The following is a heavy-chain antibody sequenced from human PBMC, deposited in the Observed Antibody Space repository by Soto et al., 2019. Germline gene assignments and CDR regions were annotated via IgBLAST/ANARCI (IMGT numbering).Heavy chain of an antibody. CDR3: ARARPCCGGGYQDPFAY. D-gene: IGHD1-26*01. J-gene: IGHJ4*02. V-gene: IGHV3-66*01. CDR2: IYSGGST. Sequence: GGSLRLACAASGFTVSSNYMSWVRQAPGKGLEWVSVIYSGGSTYYADSVKGRFTISRDNSKNTLYLQMNSLRAEDTAVYYCARARPCCGGGYQDPFAYWGQGTLVTVSS. CDR1: GFTVSSNY.